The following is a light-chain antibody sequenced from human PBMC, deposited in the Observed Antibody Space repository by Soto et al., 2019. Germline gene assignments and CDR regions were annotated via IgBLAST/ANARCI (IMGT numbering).Light chain of an antibody. CDR1: QNISSSS. Sequence: EMVLTQSPGTLSLSPGERATHSCRASQNISSSSLAWYQQKPGQAPRLLIHAASSRAAGIPDRFSGSGSGTDFTLTISRLEPEDFAVYYCQQYGGSALYTFGQGTKLEIK. CDR3: QQYGGSALYT. J-gene: IGKJ2*01. V-gene: IGKV3-20*01. CDR2: AAS.